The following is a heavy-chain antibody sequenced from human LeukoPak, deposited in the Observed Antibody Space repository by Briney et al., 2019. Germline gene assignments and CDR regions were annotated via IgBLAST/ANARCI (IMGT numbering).Heavy chain of an antibody. CDR1: GSFFSANY. Sequence: GGPLRLSWEGLGSFFSANYRGWIGKLQGKGLGWVSYFSSSSNNIYYADSVKGRFTIYRDNAKNSLYLQMNSLRAEDTAVYYCARSQWNPGKTTQTTWGQGTLVTVSS. J-gene: IGHJ5*02. CDR3: ARSQWNPGKTTQTT. CDR2: FSSSSNNI. D-gene: IGHD1-1*01. V-gene: IGHV3-11*01.